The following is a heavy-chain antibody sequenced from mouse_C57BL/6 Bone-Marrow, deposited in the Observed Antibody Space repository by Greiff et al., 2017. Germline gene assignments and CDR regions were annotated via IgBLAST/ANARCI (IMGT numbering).Heavy chain of an antibody. J-gene: IGHJ3*01. CDR2: IRLKSDNYAT. CDR1: GFTFSNYW. CDR3: LLWLRRKGFAY. D-gene: IGHD2-2*01. V-gene: IGHV6-3*01. Sequence: EVKLMESGGGLVQPGGSMKLSCVASGFTFSNYWMNWVRQSPEKGLEWVAQIRLKSDNYATHYAESGNGRFTISRDDYKSSVYLQMNNLRAEDTGIYYCLLWLRRKGFAYWGQGTLVTVSA.